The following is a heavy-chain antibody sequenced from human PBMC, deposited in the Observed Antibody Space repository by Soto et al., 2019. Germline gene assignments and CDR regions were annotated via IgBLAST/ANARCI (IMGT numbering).Heavy chain of an antibody. V-gene: IGHV1-2*02. J-gene: IGHJ5*02. D-gene: IGHD6-25*01. CDR1: GYALTGYY. Sequence: ASVKVSCKASGYALTGYYMHWVRQAPGQGLEGMGWINPNSGGTNYAQKFQGRVTMTRDTSISTAYMELSRLRAGDTAVYYCGSSDSPYQRNRYNWFDPWGQGTLVTVSS. CDR3: GSSDSPYQRNRYNWFDP. CDR2: INPNSGGT.